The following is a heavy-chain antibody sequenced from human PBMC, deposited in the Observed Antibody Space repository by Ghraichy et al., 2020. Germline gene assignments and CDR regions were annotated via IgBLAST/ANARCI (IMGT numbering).Heavy chain of an antibody. CDR1: GFTFSSYW. CDR2: INSDGSST. D-gene: IGHD1-1*01. V-gene: IGHV3-74*01. J-gene: IGHJ6*02. CDR3: ARDEIPEGKVRRRHNYYYYGMDV. Sequence: GGSLRLSCAASGFTFSSYWMHWVRQAPGKGLVWVSRINSDGSSTSYADSVKGRFTISRDNAKNTLYLQMNSLRAEDTAVYYCARDEIPEGKVRRRHNYYYYGMDVWGQGTTVTVSS.